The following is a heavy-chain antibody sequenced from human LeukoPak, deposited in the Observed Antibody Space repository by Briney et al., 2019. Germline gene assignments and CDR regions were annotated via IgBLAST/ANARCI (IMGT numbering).Heavy chain of an antibody. D-gene: IGHD3-22*01. J-gene: IGHJ4*02. CDR2: VYHSGSI. Sequence: SETVSLPCTVSGYSISSGFFWGWIRQPPGKGLEWFGSVYHSGSIYYNPSLKSRVTISVDTSKNQFSLRLSSVTAADTAVYYCARGNMNYSDSRGYCDYWGQGTLVTVSS. CDR1: GYSISSGFF. V-gene: IGHV4-38-2*02. CDR3: ARGNMNYSDSRGYCDY.